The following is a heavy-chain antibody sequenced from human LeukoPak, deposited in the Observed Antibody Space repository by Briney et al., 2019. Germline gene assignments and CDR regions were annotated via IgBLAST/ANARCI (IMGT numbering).Heavy chain of an antibody. Sequence: PSETLSLTCTVSGGSISSSSYYWGWIRQPPGKGLEWIGSIYYSASTYYNPSLKSRVTISVDTSKNQFSLKLSSVTAADTAVYYCARGTIFGVVNYLDYWGQGTLVTVSS. CDR1: GGSISSSSYY. V-gene: IGHV4-39*07. CDR2: IYYSAST. J-gene: IGHJ4*02. CDR3: ARGTIFGVVNYLDY. D-gene: IGHD3-3*01.